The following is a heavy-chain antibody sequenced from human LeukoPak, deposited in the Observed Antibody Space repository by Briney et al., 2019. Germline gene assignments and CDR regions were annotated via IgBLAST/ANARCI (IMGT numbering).Heavy chain of an antibody. Sequence: GGSLRFSCAASGFTFSSYGMHWVRQAPGKGLEWVAFIRYDGSNKYYADSVKGRFTISRDNSKNTLYLQMNSLRAEDTAVYYCAQPRDLDYYYYMDVWGKGTTVTVSS. J-gene: IGHJ6*03. CDR3: AQPRDLDYYYYMDV. CDR1: GFTFSSYG. CDR2: IRYDGSNK. V-gene: IGHV3-30*02.